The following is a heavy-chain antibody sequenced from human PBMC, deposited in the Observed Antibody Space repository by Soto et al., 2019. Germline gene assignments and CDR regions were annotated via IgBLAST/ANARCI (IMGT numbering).Heavy chain of an antibody. D-gene: IGHD2-2*01. Sequence: QVQLVQSGAEVKKPGASVKVSCKASGYTFTSYDIDWVRQATGQGLEWMGWMNPNSGNTGYAQKFQGRVTMTRNTXXSTAHMELSSLRSEDTAVYYCAGGSGLVPAANIDYWGQGTLVTVSS. CDR2: MNPNSGNT. J-gene: IGHJ4*02. V-gene: IGHV1-8*01. CDR1: GYTFTSYD. CDR3: AGGSGLVPAANIDY.